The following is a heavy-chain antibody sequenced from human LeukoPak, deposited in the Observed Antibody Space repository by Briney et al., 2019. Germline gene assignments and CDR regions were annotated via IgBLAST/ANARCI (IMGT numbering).Heavy chain of an antibody. D-gene: IGHD4-23*01. J-gene: IGHJ4*02. CDR3: ARHDYGGNSGDY. CDR1: GFTFSSYG. Sequence: GGSLRLSCAASGFTFSSYGMNWVRQAPGKGLEWVSYIGTSSSTIYYADSVKGQFTIPRDNAKNSLYLQMNSLRDEDTAVYYCARHDYGGNSGDYWGQGTLVTVSS. CDR2: IGTSSSTI. V-gene: IGHV3-48*02.